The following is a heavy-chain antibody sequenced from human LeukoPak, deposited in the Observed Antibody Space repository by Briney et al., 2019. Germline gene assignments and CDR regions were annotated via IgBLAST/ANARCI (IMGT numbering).Heavy chain of an antibody. Sequence: KRGESLKISCKGSRYSFTSYWIGWVRQMPGKGLEWMGIIYPSDSDTRYSPSFQGQVTISADKSISTAYLQWSSLKASDTAMYYCARRERYCSSISCYGVDYWGQGTLVTVSS. CDR2: IYPSDSDT. J-gene: IGHJ4*02. V-gene: IGHV5-51*01. CDR3: ARRERYCSSISCYGVDY. CDR1: RYSFTSYW. D-gene: IGHD2-2*01.